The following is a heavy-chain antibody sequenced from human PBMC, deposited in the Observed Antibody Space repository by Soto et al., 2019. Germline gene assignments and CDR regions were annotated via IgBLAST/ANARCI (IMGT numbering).Heavy chain of an antibody. CDR3: AKDRACETGGSCYYAYFDY. V-gene: IGHV3-23*01. D-gene: IGHD2-15*01. CDR2: ISGSGGST. J-gene: IGHJ4*02. CDR1: GFTFSSYA. Sequence: GGSLRLSCAASGFTFSSYAMSWVRQAPGKGLEWVSAISGSGGSTYYADSVKGRFTISRDNSKNTLYLQMNSLRAEDTAVYYCAKDRACETGGSCYYAYFDYWGQGTLVTVSS.